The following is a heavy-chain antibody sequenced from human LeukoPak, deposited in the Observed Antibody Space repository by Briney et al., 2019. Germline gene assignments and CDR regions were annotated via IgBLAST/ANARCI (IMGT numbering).Heavy chain of an antibody. D-gene: IGHD3-3*01. Sequence: GGSLRLSCAASGFTFSTFGMIWVRQAPGKGLEWVSSISSGSYIYYADAVKARFTISRDNARNSLYLQMNSLRAEDTALYYCAKDREHDFWSGSNFDYWGQGTLVTVSS. CDR2: ISSGSYI. CDR1: GFTFSTFG. V-gene: IGHV3-21*04. CDR3: AKDREHDFWSGSNFDY. J-gene: IGHJ4*02.